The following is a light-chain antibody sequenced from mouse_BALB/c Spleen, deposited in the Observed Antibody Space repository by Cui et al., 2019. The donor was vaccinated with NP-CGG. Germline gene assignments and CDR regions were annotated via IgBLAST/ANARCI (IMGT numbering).Light chain of an antibody. J-gene: IGLJ1*01. CDR1: TGAVTTRNY. Sequence: THVPALTTSTGETVTLTCRSSTGAVTTRNYANWVQEKPDHLFTGLIGGTNNRAPGVPARFSGSLIGDKAALTITGAQTEDETIYFCALWYSNHWVFGGGTKLTVL. CDR2: GTN. CDR3: ALWYSNHWV. V-gene: IGLV1*01.